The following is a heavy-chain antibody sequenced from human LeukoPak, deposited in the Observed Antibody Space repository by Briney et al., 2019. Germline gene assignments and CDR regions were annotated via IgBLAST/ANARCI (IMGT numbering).Heavy chain of an antibody. CDR2: INHSGSN. J-gene: IGHJ4*02. CDR3: ASVYGYLDY. Sequence: SETLSLTCADYAGSFSGYYWSCLRQPPGKELEWMGEINHSGSNNYNPSLKSRVTISVDTSKNQCSLKLSSVTAADTAVYYCASVYGYLDYWGEGTLVTVSS. D-gene: IGHD3-10*01. CDR1: AGSFSGYY. V-gene: IGHV4-34*01.